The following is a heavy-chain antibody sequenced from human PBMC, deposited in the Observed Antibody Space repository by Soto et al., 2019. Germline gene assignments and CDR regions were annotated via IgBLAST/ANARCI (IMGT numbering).Heavy chain of an antibody. J-gene: IGHJ5*02. Sequence: HVQLQESGPGLVKPSQTLSLTCTVSGGSISSGGYYWSWIRQHPGKGLEWIGYIYHSGTTYYNPSLKSRVTISVDTSKNQFSLKLTSVTAAGTAVYYCERVRVNQLLGWFAPGGQGTLVTVAA. CDR2: IYHSGTT. V-gene: IGHV4-31*03. D-gene: IGHD2-2*01. CDR1: GGSISSGGYY. CDR3: ERVRVNQLLGWFAP.